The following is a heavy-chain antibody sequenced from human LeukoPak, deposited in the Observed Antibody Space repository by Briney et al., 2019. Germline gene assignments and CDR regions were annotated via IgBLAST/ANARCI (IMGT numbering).Heavy chain of an antibody. CDR3: AKERDTAMVTTDY. CDR2: IRYDGSNK. CDR1: GFTFSSYG. D-gene: IGHD5-18*01. Sequence: GGSLRLSCSASGFTFSSYGMHLGRQAPGKGLEWVAFIRYDGSNKYYADSVKGRFTISRDNSKNTLYLQMNSLRAEDTAVYYCAKERDTAMVTTDYWGQGTLVTVSS. V-gene: IGHV3-30*02. J-gene: IGHJ4*02.